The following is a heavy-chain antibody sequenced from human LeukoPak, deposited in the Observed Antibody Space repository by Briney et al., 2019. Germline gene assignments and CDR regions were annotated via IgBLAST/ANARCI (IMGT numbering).Heavy chain of an antibody. D-gene: IGHD6-19*01. J-gene: IGHJ4*02. V-gene: IGHV3-23*01. CDR3: AKDRRGSGWYGGFDS. CDR1: GFTVSSNY. Sequence: GGSLRLSCAASGFTVSSNYMSWVRQAPGKGLEWVASLSGNEDLVWYPDSLRGRFTISRDNSKNTLYLQLNSLRVEDTAVYYCAKDRRGSGWYGGFDSWGQGMLVTVSA. CDR2: LSGNEDLV.